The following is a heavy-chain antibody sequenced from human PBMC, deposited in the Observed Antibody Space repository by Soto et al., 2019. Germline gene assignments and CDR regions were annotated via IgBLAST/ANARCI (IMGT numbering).Heavy chain of an antibody. Sequence: QLQLQESGPGLVKPSETLSLTCPVSGGSISSSSYYWGWIRQPPGKGLEWIGSIYYSGSTYYNPSLKSRVTISVDTSKNQFSLKLSSVTAADTAVYYCARQKLRSWFDPWGQGTLVTVSS. J-gene: IGHJ5*02. V-gene: IGHV4-39*01. D-gene: IGHD1-7*01. CDR3: ARQKLRSWFDP. CDR1: GGSISSSSYY. CDR2: IYYSGST.